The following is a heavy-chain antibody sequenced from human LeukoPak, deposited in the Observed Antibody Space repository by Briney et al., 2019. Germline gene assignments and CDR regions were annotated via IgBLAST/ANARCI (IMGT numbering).Heavy chain of an antibody. CDR3: AKHLASSGYYSIDWFDP. V-gene: IGHV3-23*01. Sequence: GGSLRLSCAAPGFTFSSYAMSWVRQAPGKGLEWVSAISGSGGSTYYADSVKGRFTISRDNSKNTLYLQMNSLRAEDTAVYYCAKHLASSGYYSIDWFDPWGQGTLVTVSS. J-gene: IGHJ5*02. CDR1: GFTFSSYA. CDR2: ISGSGGST. D-gene: IGHD3-22*01.